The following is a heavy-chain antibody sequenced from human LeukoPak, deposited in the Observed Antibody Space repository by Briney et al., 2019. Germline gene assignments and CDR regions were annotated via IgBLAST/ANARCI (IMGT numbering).Heavy chain of an antibody. CDR1: GGPISSYY. V-gene: IGHV4-4*07. Sequence: SETLSLTCTVSGGPISSYYWSWIRQPARKGLEWIGRVYTSGSTNYNPSLKSRVTMSVDTSKNQFSLKLSSVTAADTAVYYCAGGDFSGSGTYYNRDYYGMDVWGQGTTVTVSS. D-gene: IGHD3-10*01. CDR3: AGGDFSGSGTYYNRDYYGMDV. J-gene: IGHJ6*02. CDR2: VYTSGST.